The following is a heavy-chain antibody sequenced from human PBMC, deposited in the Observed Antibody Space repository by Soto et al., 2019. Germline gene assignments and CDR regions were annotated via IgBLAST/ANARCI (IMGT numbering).Heavy chain of an antibody. Sequence: GGSLRLSCTASGFTFGDYAMSWVRQAPGKGLEWVGFIRSKAYGGTTEYAASVKGRFTISRDDSKSIAYLQMNSLKTEDTAVYYCTRDREDNPYYYYGMDVWGQGTTVTVSS. CDR2: IRSKAYGGTT. V-gene: IGHV3-49*04. CDR1: GFTFGDYA. CDR3: TRDREDNPYYYYGMDV. D-gene: IGHD2-15*01. J-gene: IGHJ6*02.